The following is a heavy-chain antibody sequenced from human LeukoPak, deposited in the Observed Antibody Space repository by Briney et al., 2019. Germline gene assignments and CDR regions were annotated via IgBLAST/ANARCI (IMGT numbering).Heavy chain of an antibody. Sequence: AASVKVSCKASGSTFTSYGISWVRQAPGQRLEWMGWISAYNGNTNYAQKLQGRVTMTTDTSTSTAYMELRSPRSDDTAVYYCARGHTIPYSYWGQGTLVTVSS. D-gene: IGHD5-24*01. V-gene: IGHV1-18*01. CDR2: ISAYNGNT. CDR1: GSTFTSYG. CDR3: ARGHTIPYSY. J-gene: IGHJ4*02.